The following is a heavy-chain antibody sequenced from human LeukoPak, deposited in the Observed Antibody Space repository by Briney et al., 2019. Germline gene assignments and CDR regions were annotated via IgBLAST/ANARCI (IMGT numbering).Heavy chain of an antibody. CDR1: GYTFTGYY. D-gene: IGHD1-26*01. J-gene: IGHJ5*01. V-gene: IGHV1-2*02. CDR3: ARASGSYWWFDS. Sequence: ASVKVSCKACGYTFTGYYLHWVPQAPGQGLEWMGCVNPNSGDTNYAQKFQGSVTMTRDTSISTVYMELSRLRSDDTAVYYCARASGSYWWFDSWGQGTLVTVSS. CDR2: VNPNSGDT.